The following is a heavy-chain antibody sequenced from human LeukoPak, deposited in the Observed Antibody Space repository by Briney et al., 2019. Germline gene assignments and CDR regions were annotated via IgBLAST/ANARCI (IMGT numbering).Heavy chain of an antibody. V-gene: IGHV4-39*01. CDR2: VYYSGST. J-gene: IGHJ4*02. D-gene: IGHD3-10*01. CDR1: GGAINSGSYY. CDR3: ARNYGSQSYYDY. Sequence: SETLSLTCTVSGGAINSGSYYWGWIRQRPGKGLEYIGSVYYSGSTYYNPSLKSRVTISVDTSNNQFSLKVNSVTAADTAVYYCARNYGSQSYYDYWGQGTLVTVSS.